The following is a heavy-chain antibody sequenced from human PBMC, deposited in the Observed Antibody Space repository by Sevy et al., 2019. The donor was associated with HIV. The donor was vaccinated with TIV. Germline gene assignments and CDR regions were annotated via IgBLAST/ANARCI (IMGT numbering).Heavy chain of an antibody. D-gene: IGHD2-2*01. V-gene: IGHV3-23*01. CDR1: GFTFSSYA. Sequence: GGSLRLSCAASGFTFSSYAMSWVRQAPGKGLEWVSAISGSGGSTYYADSVKGRFTISRDNSKNTLYLQMNSLRAEDTAVYYCANEVQQGVDYYYMDVWGKGTTVTVSS. CDR3: ANEVQQGVDYYYMDV. J-gene: IGHJ6*03. CDR2: ISGSGGST.